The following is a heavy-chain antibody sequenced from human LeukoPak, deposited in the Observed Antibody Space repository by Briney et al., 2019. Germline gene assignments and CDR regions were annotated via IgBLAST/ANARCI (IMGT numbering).Heavy chain of an antibody. CDR1: GFTLSSYG. CDR2: IWYDGSHK. J-gene: IGHJ4*02. D-gene: IGHD2-15*01. Sequence: GGSLRLSCAASGFTLSSYGVHWVRQAPGKGLEWVAVIWYDGSHKYYADSVKGRFTIPRDNSKNTLYLQMNSLRAEDTAVYYRARESEYLAASCDYWGQGTLVTVSS. V-gene: IGHV3-33*01. CDR3: ARESEYLAASCDY.